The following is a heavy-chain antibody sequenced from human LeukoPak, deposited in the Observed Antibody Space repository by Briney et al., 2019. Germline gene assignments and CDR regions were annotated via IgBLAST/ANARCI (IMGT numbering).Heavy chain of an antibody. Sequence: GASVKVSCKASGYTFTSYGISWVRQAPGQGLEWMGWISAYNGNTNYAQKLQGRVTMTTDTSTSTAYMELRSLRSDDTAVYYCARDSRDLYYDNSGPWSGYFDYWGQGTLVTVSS. CDR2: ISAYNGNT. CDR1: GYTFTSYG. CDR3: ARDSRDLYYDNSGPWSGYFDY. D-gene: IGHD3-22*01. J-gene: IGHJ4*02. V-gene: IGHV1-18*01.